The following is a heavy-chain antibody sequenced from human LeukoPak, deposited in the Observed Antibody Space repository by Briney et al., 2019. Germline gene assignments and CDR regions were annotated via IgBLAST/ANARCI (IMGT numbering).Heavy chain of an antibody. CDR2: MTRSGTI. CDR1: GFSFSSYS. V-gene: IGHV3-69-1*01. D-gene: IGHD3-10*02. CDR3: ARAQTMFWEFDGFDI. J-gene: IGHJ3*02. Sequence: PGGSLRLSCAASGFSFSSYSMNWVRQAPGEGLEWVATMTRSGTIYYADSAKGRFTISRDNAKNSVYLQMNSLRDEDTALYSCARAQTMFWEFDGFDIWGRGTKVTVSS.